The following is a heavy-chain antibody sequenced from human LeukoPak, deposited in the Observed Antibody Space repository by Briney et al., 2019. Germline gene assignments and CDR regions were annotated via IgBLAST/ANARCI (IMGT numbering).Heavy chain of an antibody. V-gene: IGHV1-18*01. CDR3: ASGSSRNFDY. Sequence: ASVKVSCKASGNTVTNYYIHWVRQAPGQGLEWMGWISAYNGNTNYAQKLQGRVTMTTDTSTSTAYMELRSLRSDDTAVYYCASGSSRNFDYWGQGTLVTVSS. CDR1: GNTVTNYY. J-gene: IGHJ4*02. D-gene: IGHD1-26*01. CDR2: ISAYNGNT.